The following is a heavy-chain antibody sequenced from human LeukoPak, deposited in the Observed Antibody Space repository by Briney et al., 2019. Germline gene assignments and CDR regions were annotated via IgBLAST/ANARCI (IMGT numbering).Heavy chain of an antibody. CDR3: ARDHVNLGD. Sequence: GGSLRLSCTTSGFTFGDYSMTWFRQAPGKGLEWVGFIRSKAYGGTTETAASVTGRFTISRDDSKSIAYLQMNSVRAEDTAVYYCARDHVNLGDWGQGTLVTVS. CDR2: IRSKAYGGTT. V-gene: IGHV3-49*03. D-gene: IGHD5-24*01. J-gene: IGHJ4*02. CDR1: GFTFGDYS.